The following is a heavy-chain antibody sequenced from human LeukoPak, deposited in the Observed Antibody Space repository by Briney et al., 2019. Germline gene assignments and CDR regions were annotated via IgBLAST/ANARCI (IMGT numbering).Heavy chain of an antibody. D-gene: IGHD4-17*01. CDR3: ARHPTLVGAFDI. CDR2: MSSSGKSI. Sequence: GGSLRLSCAASGFTFSSYEMNWVRQAPGKGLEWVSYMSSSGKSIYYADSVKGRFTISRDKAQNSLYLQMNSLRAEDTAVYYCARHPTLVGAFDIWGQGTMVTVSS. CDR1: GFTFSSYE. J-gene: IGHJ3*02. V-gene: IGHV3-48*03.